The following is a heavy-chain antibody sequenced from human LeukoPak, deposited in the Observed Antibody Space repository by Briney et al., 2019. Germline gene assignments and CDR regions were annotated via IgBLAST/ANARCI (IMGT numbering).Heavy chain of an antibody. D-gene: IGHD3-10*01. CDR3: AKAWGVVLGGMDV. CDR1: GFTFSSYE. CDR2: ISSSGSTI. V-gene: IGHV3-48*03. J-gene: IGHJ6*02. Sequence: PGGSLRLSCAASGFTFSSYEINWVRQAPGKGLEWVSYISSSGSTIYYVDSVKGRFTISRDNAENSLYLQMHSLRAEDTALYYCAKAWGVVLGGMDVWGQGTTVTVSS.